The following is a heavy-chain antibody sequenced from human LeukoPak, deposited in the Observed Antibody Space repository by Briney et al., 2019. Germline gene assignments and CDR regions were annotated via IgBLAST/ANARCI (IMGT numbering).Heavy chain of an antibody. J-gene: IGHJ5*02. Sequence: PGGSLRLSCASSGFTFSIYSMNWVRQAPGKGREWASSIGSSSSFIYYADSVKGRFTISRDNAKNSLYLQMNSLRAEDTAVYYCARSIAAGRGNWFDPWGQGTLVTVSS. CDR3: ARSIAAGRGNWFDP. V-gene: IGHV3-21*01. CDR2: IGSSSSFI. CDR1: GFTFSIYS. D-gene: IGHD6-6*01.